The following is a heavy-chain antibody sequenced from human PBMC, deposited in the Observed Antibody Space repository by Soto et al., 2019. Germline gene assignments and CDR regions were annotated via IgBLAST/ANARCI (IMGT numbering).Heavy chain of an antibody. J-gene: IGHJ6*02. CDR1: GFTFSSYG. CDR3: ARDLDYYGSGSSRVHYGMDV. D-gene: IGHD3-10*01. V-gene: IGHV3-33*01. Sequence: QVQLVESGGGVVQPGRSLRLSCAASGFTFSSYGMHWVRQAPGKGLEWVAVIWYDGSNKYYADSVKGRFTISRDNSKNTLYLQMNSLRAEDTAVYYCARDLDYYGSGSSRVHYGMDVWGQGTTVTVSS. CDR2: IWYDGSNK.